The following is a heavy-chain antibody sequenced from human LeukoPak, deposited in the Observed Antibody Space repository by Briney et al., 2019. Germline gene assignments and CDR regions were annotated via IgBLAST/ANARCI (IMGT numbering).Heavy chain of an antibody. J-gene: IGHJ4*02. V-gene: IGHV1-2*04. Sequence: ASVKVSCKASGYTFTGYYRHWVRQAPGQGLEWMGWINPNSGGTNYAQKFQGWVTMTRDTSISTAYMELSRLRSDDTAVYYCARENISKYYFDYWGQGTLVTVSS. D-gene: IGHD2/OR15-2a*01. CDR1: GYTFTGYY. CDR2: INPNSGGT. CDR3: ARENISKYYFDY.